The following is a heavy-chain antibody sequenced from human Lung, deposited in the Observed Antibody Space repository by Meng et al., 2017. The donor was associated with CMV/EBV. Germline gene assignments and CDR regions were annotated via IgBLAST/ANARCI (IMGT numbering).Heavy chain of an antibody. CDR2: IKSKTDGGTT. CDR1: GFTFSNAC. J-gene: IGHJ6*02. V-gene: IGHV3-15*01. Sequence: LXXAASGFTFSNACMSWVRQAPGKGLEWVGRIKSKTDGGTTDYAAPVKGRFTISRDDSKNTLYLQMNSLKTEDTAVYYCTTDGVDSNYEGLEIYYYGMDVWGQGXTVTVSS. CDR3: TTDGVDSNYEGLEIYYYGMDV. D-gene: IGHD4-11*01.